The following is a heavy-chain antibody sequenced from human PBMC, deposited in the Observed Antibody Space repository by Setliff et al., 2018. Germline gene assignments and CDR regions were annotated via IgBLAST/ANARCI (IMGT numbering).Heavy chain of an antibody. D-gene: IGHD1-26*01. CDR1: GYTFTAYY. J-gene: IGHJ6*03. CDR3: ATVVRGGTSRTSYYYYYMDV. V-gene: IGHV1-2*02. Sequence: ASVKVSCKTSGYTFTAYYMHWVRQAPGQGLEWMGWINPGSGATNLAQRFQGRLTMTRNTSISTAYMELSSLRSDDTGVYYCATVVRGGTSRTSYYYYYMDVWGKGTTVTVSS. CDR2: INPGSGAT.